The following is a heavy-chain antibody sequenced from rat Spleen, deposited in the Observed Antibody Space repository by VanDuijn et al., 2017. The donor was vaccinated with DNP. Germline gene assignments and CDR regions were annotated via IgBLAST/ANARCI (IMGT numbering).Heavy chain of an antibody. J-gene: IGHJ2*01. D-gene: IGHD1-4*01. Sequence: EVQLVESGGGLVQPGRSLKLSCAASGFTFSNYDMAWVRQAPTKGLGWVASISYDGSTTYYRDSVKGRFTISRDNAKSTLYLQMDSLRSEDTATYYCAGRPPPTRGPFDYWGQGVTVTVSS. V-gene: IGHV5-7*01. CDR1: GFTFSNYD. CDR3: AGRPPPTRGPFDY. CDR2: ISYDGSTT.